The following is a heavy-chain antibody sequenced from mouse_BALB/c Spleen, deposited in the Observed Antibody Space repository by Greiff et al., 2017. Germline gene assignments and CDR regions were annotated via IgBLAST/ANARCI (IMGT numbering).Heavy chain of an antibody. CDR2: ISSGGSYT. Sequence: EVQVVESGGDLVKPGGSLKLSCAASGFTFSSYGMSWVRQTPDKRLEWVATISSGGSYTYYPDSVKGRFTISRDNAKNTLYLQMSSLKSEDTAMYYCARHKIDYWGQGTTLTVSS. CDR3: ARHKIDY. V-gene: IGHV5-6*01. J-gene: IGHJ2*01. CDR1: GFTFSSYG.